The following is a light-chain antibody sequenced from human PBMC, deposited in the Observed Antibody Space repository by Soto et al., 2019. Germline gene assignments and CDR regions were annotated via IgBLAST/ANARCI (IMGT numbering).Light chain of an antibody. V-gene: IGKV3-15*01. CDR1: QSVSSN. Sequence: EIVMTQSPATLSVSPGERATLSCRASQSVSSNLAWYQQKPGQAPRLLVYGASARATGIPARFSCSGSGTEFTLAISSLQSEDIAVYYCQQYNNWLWTFGQGTKVDI. CDR2: GAS. J-gene: IGKJ1*01. CDR3: QQYNNWLWT.